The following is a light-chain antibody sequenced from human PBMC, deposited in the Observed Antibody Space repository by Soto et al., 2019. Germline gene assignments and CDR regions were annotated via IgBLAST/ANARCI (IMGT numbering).Light chain of an antibody. J-gene: IGLJ1*01. CDR2: DVS. V-gene: IGLV2-14*01. CDR3: SSYTSSSTLGYV. CDR1: NCDVGGYNY. Sequence: QSALTQPASVSGSPGQSITISCTGTNCDVGGYNYVSWYQQHPGKAPRLMLYDVSNRPSGVSNRFSGSKSGNTASLTISGLQAEDEADYYCSSYTSSSTLGYVFGTGTKLTVL.